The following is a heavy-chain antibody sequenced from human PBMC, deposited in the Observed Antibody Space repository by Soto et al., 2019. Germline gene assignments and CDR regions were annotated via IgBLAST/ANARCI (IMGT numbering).Heavy chain of an antibody. CDR2: TYYRSKWYN. J-gene: IGHJ4*02. CDR3: ARTSLEAGHFDF. D-gene: IGHD6-13*01. V-gene: IGHV6-1*01. Sequence: SHTLSIIRSIPRETVSRMRTTCTSTCPCPSSGLEWLGRTYYRSKWYNDYAVSVKGRITINPDTSKNHFSLQLNSVSPEDTAVYYCARTSLEAGHFDFWGQGTLVTVSS. CDR1: RETVSRMRTT.